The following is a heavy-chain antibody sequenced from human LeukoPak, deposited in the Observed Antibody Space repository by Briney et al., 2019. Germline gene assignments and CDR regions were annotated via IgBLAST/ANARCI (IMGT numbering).Heavy chain of an antibody. J-gene: IGHJ4*02. CDR1: GYNFTTFG. CDR2: ISGHNGNT. V-gene: IGHV1-18*01. Sequence: ASVKVSCKASGYNFTTFGISWVRQAPGQGLEWLGWISGHNGNTKYIQNVRGRITMTTDTSASTAYTELRSLTSDDTAVYYCTREGTASTGIGPYDFWGQGTLVTVSS. CDR3: TREGTASTGIGPYDF. D-gene: IGHD6-13*01.